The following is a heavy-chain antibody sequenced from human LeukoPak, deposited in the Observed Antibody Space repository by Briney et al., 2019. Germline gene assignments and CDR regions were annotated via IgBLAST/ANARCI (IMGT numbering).Heavy chain of an antibody. V-gene: IGHV3-64D*09. CDR3: VKVNRYCSGGSCYSAYYYGMDV. Sequence: GGSLRLSCSASGFTFSNYAMHWVRQAPWKGLEYISAISTNGGSTYYADSVKGRFTISRDNSKNTLYLQMSSLRAEDTAVYYCVKVNRYCSGGSCYSAYYYGMDVWGQGTTVTVFS. D-gene: IGHD2-15*01. CDR2: ISTNGGST. CDR1: GFTFSNYA. J-gene: IGHJ6*02.